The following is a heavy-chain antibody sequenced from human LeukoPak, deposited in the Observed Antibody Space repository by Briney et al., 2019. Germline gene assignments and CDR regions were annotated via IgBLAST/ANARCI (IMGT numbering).Heavy chain of an antibody. J-gene: IGHJ3*02. Sequence: PSETLSLTCAVYGGSFSGYYWSWIRQPPGKGLEWIGEINHSGSTNYNPSLKSRVTISVDTSKNQFSLKLSSVTAADTAVYYCATTTYGSGRYDAFDIWGQGTMVTVSS. CDR2: INHSGST. D-gene: IGHD3-10*01. CDR3: ATTTYGSGRYDAFDI. V-gene: IGHV4-34*01. CDR1: GGSFSGYY.